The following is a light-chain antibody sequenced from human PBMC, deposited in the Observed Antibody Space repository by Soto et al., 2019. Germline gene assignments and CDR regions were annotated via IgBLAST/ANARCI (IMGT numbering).Light chain of an antibody. J-gene: IGLJ1*01. Sequence: QSALTQPASVSGSPGQSITISCTGTSSDVGGYNYVSWYQQHPGKAPKLIIYEVSNRPSGVSNRFSASKSGNTASLTISGLQAEDEADYYCSSYTSSSTYVFATGTKLTVL. V-gene: IGLV2-14*03. CDR2: EVS. CDR3: SSYTSSSTYV. CDR1: SSDVGGYNY.